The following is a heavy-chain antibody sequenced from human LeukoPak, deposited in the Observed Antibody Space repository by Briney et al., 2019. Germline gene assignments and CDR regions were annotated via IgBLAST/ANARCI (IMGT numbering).Heavy chain of an antibody. V-gene: IGHV3-33*01. CDR2: IWYDGSKT. CDR1: GFTFSTYG. Sequence: PGGSLRLSCAASGFTFSTYGMHWVRQAPGKGLEWVAVIWYDGSKTYYADSVKGRFTISRDNSKNTLFLQMNSLSDEDTAVYYCARDHYYGTGSYNNLPAYWGQGTLVTVSS. CDR3: ARDHYYGTGSYNNLPAY. J-gene: IGHJ4*02. D-gene: IGHD3-10*01.